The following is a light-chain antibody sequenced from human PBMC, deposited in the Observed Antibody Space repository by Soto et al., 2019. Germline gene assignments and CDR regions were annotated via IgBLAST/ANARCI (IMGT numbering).Light chain of an antibody. CDR3: QQSYSTPPT. V-gene: IGKV1-39*01. CDR2: AAS. CDR1: QSISSY. J-gene: IGKJ1*01. Sequence: DIQMTQSPSSLSASVGDRVTITCRARQSISSYLNWYQQKPGKAPKLLIYAASSLQSGVPSRFSGSGSGTDFTLHISSLQPEDFATYYCQQSYSTPPTFGQGTKLAIK.